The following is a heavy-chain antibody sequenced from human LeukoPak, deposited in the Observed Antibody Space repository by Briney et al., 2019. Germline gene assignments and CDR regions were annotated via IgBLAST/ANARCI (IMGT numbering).Heavy chain of an antibody. J-gene: IGHJ4*02. CDR1: GGTFSSYA. D-gene: IGHD5-18*01. V-gene: IGHV1-69*13. CDR2: IIPTFGTA. CDR3: ARRGYSYGTQEFDY. Sequence: ASVKVSCKASGGTFSSYAISWVRQAPGQGLEWMGGIIPTFGTANYAQKFQGRVTITADESTSTAYMELSSLRSEDTAVYYCARRGYSYGTQEFDYWGQGTLVTVSS.